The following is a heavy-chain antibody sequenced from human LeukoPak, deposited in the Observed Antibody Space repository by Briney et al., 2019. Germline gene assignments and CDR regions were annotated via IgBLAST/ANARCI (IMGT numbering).Heavy chain of an antibody. CDR3: AKSNGGYSSSWYSHYYYYMDI. J-gene: IGHJ6*03. CDR2: ISGGGSST. Sequence: GGSLRLSCAASGFTFSTYAMTWVRQAPGQGLEWVSSISGGGSSTYYADSVKGRFTISRDNSKNTLYLQMNSLRAEDTAVYYCAKSNGGYSSSWYSHYYYYMDIWGKGTTVTISS. D-gene: IGHD6-13*01. V-gene: IGHV3-23*01. CDR1: GFTFSTYA.